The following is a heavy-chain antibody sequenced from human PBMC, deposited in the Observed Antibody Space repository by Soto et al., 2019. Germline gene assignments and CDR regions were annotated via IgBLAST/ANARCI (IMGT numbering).Heavy chain of an antibody. J-gene: IGHJ6*02. V-gene: IGHV3-21*01. CDR3: GRYFHCSGGSCYAGDYYGMDV. D-gene: IGHD2-15*01. Sequence: PVGSLRLSCAASGFTFSSYSMNWVRQAPGKGLEWVSSISSSSSYIYYADSVKGRFTISRDNAKNSLYLQMNSLRAEDTAVYYWGRYFHCSGGSCYAGDYYGMDVWGQGTTVTVSS. CDR1: GFTFSSYS. CDR2: ISSSSSYI.